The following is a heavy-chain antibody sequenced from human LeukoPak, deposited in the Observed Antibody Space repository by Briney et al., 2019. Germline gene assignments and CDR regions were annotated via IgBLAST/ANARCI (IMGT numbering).Heavy chain of an antibody. D-gene: IGHD6-13*01. Sequence: ASVKVSCKASGYSFTSYVMHWVRQAPGQRLEWMGWINAGNGNTKYSQKFQGRVTINRDTSASTVYMELSSLRFEDTAVYYCARSQYSSSWWSGFDVWGQGILVTVSS. CDR1: GYSFTSYV. V-gene: IGHV1-3*01. CDR3: ARSQYSSSWWSGFDV. J-gene: IGHJ3*01. CDR2: INAGNGNT.